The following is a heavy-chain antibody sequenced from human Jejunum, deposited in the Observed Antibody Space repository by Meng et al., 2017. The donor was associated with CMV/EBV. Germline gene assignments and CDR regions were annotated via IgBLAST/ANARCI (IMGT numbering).Heavy chain of an antibody. J-gene: IGHJ4*02. V-gene: IGHV1-18*01. Sequence: QVQLVQSGAALKKPGASVKVSCQASGYTFSNFGFSWVRQAPGQGLEWMGWINANSGDTKYAQNLQGRVTMTTDTSTSTAYMELGSLRSDDTAVYYCARDLCSVDNCYTGFDYWGQGTLVTVSS. CDR3: ARDLCSVDNCYTGFDY. D-gene: IGHD2-15*01. CDR2: INANSGDT. CDR1: GYTFSNFG.